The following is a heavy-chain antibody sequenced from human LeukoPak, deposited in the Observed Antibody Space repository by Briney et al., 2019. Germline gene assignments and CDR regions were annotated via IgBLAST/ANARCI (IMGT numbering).Heavy chain of an antibody. V-gene: IGHV3-74*01. CDR3: ARVSIGWYHFDY. CDR1: GFTFITYW. J-gene: IGHJ4*02. CDR2: INPDGSTT. Sequence: GGSLRLSCAASGFTFITYWMHWVRQAPGKGLVWVSRINPDGSTTSYADSVKGRFTVSRDNAKNALYLQMNSLRAEDTAVYYCARVSIGWYHFDYWGQGTLVTVSS. D-gene: IGHD6-19*01.